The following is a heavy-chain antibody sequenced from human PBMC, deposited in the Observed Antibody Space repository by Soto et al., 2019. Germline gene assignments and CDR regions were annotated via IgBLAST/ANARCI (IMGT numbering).Heavy chain of an antibody. CDR1: GYTFTSYG. J-gene: IGHJ4*02. D-gene: IGHD1-26*01. V-gene: IGHV1-18*01. CDR2: ISAYNVNT. Sequence: QAQLLQSGAEVKKPGASVKVSCKASGYTFTSYGISWVRQAPGQGLEWMGWISAYNVNTNYAQKLQGRVTMTTDTSTSTAYMELRSLRSDDTAVYYCARVAMVGATRDYFDYWGQGTLVTVSS. CDR3: ARVAMVGATRDYFDY.